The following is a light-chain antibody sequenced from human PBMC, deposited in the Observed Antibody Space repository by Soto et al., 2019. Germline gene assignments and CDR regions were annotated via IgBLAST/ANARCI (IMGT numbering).Light chain of an antibody. J-gene: IGKJ4*01. V-gene: IGKV3-20*01. CDR3: QQFSSYPLT. CDR2: GAS. CDR1: QSVATN. Sequence: TQSPATLSVFPGERSTISCRASQSVATNLAWYQQRPGQDPRLLIYGASKRATGIPDRFSGGGSGTDFTLTISRLEPEDFAVYDCQQFSSYPLTFGGLTKVEI.